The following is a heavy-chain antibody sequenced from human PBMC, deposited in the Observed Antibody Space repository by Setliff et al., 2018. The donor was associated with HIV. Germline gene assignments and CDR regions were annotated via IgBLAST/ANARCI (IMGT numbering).Heavy chain of an antibody. CDR1: GFTFDDYA. Sequence: QPGGSLRLSCAASGFTFDDYAMHWVRQAPGKGLEWVSGISWNSGSIGYADSVKGRFTISRDNAKNSLYLQMNSLRAEDTALYYCAKDSAGIAAAPIDWGQGTLVTVSS. D-gene: IGHD6-13*01. V-gene: IGHV3-9*01. CDR3: AKDSAGIAAAPID. J-gene: IGHJ4*02. CDR2: ISWNSGSI.